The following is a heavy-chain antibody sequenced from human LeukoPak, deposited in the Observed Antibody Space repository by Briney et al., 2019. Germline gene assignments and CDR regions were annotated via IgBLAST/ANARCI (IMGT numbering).Heavy chain of an antibody. CDR1: GFTFSSYW. D-gene: IGHD3-22*01. V-gene: IGHV3-7*04. J-gene: IGHJ4*02. Sequence: GGSLRLSCAASGFTFSSYWMSWVRQAPGKGLEWVANIKQDGSEKYYVDSVKGRFTISRDNAKNSLYLQMNSLRAEDTAVNYCARGSHYYDSSGYYAAGYWGQGTLVTVSS. CDR3: ARGSHYYDSSGYYAAGY. CDR2: IKQDGSEK.